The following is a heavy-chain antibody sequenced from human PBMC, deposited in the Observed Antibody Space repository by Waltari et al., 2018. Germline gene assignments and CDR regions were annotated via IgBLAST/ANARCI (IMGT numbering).Heavy chain of an antibody. Sequence: EVQLVESGGGLVQPGGSLRLYCAASGLTFRSYAMSWVRQAPGKGLEWVSGISGSGGSTYYADSVKGRFTISRDNSKNTLYLQMNSLRAEDTAVYYCAKFVQGSYMGSPGGAFDIWGQGTMVTVSS. J-gene: IGHJ3*02. CDR1: GLTFRSYA. CDR2: ISGSGGST. CDR3: AKFVQGSYMGSPGGAFDI. V-gene: IGHV3-23*04. D-gene: IGHD6-6*01.